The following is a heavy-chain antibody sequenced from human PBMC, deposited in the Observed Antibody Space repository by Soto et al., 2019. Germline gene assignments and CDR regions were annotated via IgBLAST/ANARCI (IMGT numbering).Heavy chain of an antibody. CDR3: ARETDGMDV. V-gene: IGHV3-30-3*01. CDR2: ISYDGSNK. CDR1: GFTFSSYA. Sequence: QVQLVESGGGVVQPGRSLRLSCAASGFTFSSYAMHWVRKAPGKGLEWVAVISYDGSNKYYADSVKGRFTISRDNSKKTHYLQMNSLRPEDTAVYYCARETDGMDVWGQGTTVTVSS. J-gene: IGHJ6*02.